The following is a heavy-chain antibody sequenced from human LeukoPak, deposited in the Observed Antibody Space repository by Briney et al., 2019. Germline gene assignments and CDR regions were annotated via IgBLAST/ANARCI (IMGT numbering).Heavy chain of an antibody. J-gene: IGHJ4*02. D-gene: IGHD3-16*02. CDR3: ARDEEYDYVWGSYRPPRTFDY. CDR1: GYTFIGYY. CDR2: INPHNGDT. V-gene: IGHV1-2*02. Sequence: ASVKVSCKASGYTFIGYYLHWVRQARGQGLEWMGWINPHNGDTNYAQRFQGRVTMTRDTSISTAYMELSRLRSDDTAVYYCARDEEYDYVWGSYRPPRTFDYWGQGTLVTVSS.